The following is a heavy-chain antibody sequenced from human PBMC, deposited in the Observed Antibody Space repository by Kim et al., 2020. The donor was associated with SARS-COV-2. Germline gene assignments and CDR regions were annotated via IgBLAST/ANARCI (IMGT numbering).Heavy chain of an antibody. D-gene: IGHD3-10*01. CDR1: GFSFRNYG. J-gene: IGHJ6*02. CDR3: ARDDYYGSGTHYRGHGRDV. V-gene: IGHV3-33*01. Sequence: GGSLRLSCVASGFSFRNYGMHWVRQAPGKGLEWVAVIWYDGSNRYYVDSVKGRFTISRDNSKNTLFLQMNRLRGDDTAVYYCARDDYYGSGTHYRGHGRDVWGQGTTVIVSS. CDR2: IWYDGSNR.